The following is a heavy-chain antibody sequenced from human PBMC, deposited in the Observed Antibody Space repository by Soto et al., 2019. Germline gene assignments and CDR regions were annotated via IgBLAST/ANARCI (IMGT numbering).Heavy chain of an antibody. CDR2: INAGNGNT. CDR3: ARGDNSGSYYYYGMDV. J-gene: IGHJ6*02. D-gene: IGHD1-26*01. Sequence: ASVKVSCKASGYTFTSYAMHWVRQAPGQRLEWMGWINAGNGNTKYSQKFQGRVTITRDTSASTAYMELSSLRSEDTAVYYCARGDNSGSYYYYGMDVWGQGTTVTVSS. CDR1: GYTFTSYA. V-gene: IGHV1-3*01.